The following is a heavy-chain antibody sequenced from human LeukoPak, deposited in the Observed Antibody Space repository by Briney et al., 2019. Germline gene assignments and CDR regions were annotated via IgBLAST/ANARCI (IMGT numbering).Heavy chain of an antibody. CDR2: ISHSGST. CDR3: ARANPGFRAFDY. V-gene: IGHV4-61*10. D-gene: IGHD3-10*01. J-gene: IGHJ4*02. Sequence: PSETLSLTCTVSGGSISSGSYYWSWIRQPAGKGLEWIGEISHSGSTNYNPSLKSRVTISVDSSKNQFSLKLTSVAAADTAVYYCARANPGFRAFDYWGQATLVTVSS. CDR1: GGSISSGSYY.